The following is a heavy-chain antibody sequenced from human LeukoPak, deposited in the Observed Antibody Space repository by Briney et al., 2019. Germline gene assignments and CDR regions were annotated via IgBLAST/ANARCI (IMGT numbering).Heavy chain of an antibody. CDR1: GYTFTSYY. Sequence: ASVKVSCKASGYTFTSYYMHWVRQAPGQGLEWMGIINPSGGSTSYAQKFQGRVTMTRDTSTSTVYMELSSLRSEDTAVYYCARALDIVVVPAAISWFDPWGQGTLVTVSS. D-gene: IGHD2-2*02. CDR3: ARALDIVVVPAAISWFDP. V-gene: IGHV1-46*03. J-gene: IGHJ5*02. CDR2: INPSGGST.